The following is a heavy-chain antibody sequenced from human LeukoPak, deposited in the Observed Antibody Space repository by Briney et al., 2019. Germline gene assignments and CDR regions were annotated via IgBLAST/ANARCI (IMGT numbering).Heavy chain of an antibody. CDR3: ARVGRVSIYPSYMDV. CDR2: ISDDGRDT. Sequence: PGTSLRLSCEASGFTFSTFPMHWVRQTPDKRLEWVAVISDDGRDTYYAGSVKGRFTISRDNSKNTLYLQMNSLSPEDTAVVYCARVGRVSIYPSYMDVWGKGTTVTVSS. V-gene: IGHV3-30*04. D-gene: IGHD6-6*01. CDR1: GFTFSTFP. J-gene: IGHJ6*03.